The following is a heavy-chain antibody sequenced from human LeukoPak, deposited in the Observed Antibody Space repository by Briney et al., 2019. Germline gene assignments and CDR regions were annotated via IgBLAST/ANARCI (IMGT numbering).Heavy chain of an antibody. J-gene: IGHJ4*02. CDR2: ISGGGGST. CDR3: AKGGKWDVTPFDY. V-gene: IGHV3-23*01. CDR1: S. D-gene: IGHD1-26*01. Sequence: SMNXVRQAPGKXLEWVSTISGGGGSTYYADSVKGRFTISRDNSKNTLYLQVNSLRAEDTAVYYCAKGGKWDVTPFDYWGQGTLVTVSS.